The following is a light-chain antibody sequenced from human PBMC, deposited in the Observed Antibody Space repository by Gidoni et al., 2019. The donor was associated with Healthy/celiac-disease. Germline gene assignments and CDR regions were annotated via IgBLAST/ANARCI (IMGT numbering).Light chain of an antibody. CDR2: GNS. V-gene: IGLV1-40*01. J-gene: IGLJ2*01. CDR3: QSDDSSLSGSV. Sequence: QSVLTQPPSVSGAPGQRVTISCTGSSSNIGAGYDVHWYQQLPETAPKLLIYGNSNRPSGVPDRFSGSKSGTSASLAITGIQAEDEADYYCQSDDSSLSGSVFGGGTKLTVL. CDR1: SSNIGAGYD.